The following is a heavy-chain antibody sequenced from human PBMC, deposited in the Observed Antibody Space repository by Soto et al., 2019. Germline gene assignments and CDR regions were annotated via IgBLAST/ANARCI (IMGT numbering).Heavy chain of an antibody. CDR2: IYYSGST. CDR1: GGSISSSSYY. D-gene: IGHD3-9*01. V-gene: IGHV4-39*01. Sequence: SETLSLTCTVPGGSISSSSYYWGWIRQPPGKGLEWIGSIYYSGSTYYNPSLKSRVTISVDTSKNQFSLKLSSVTAADTAVYYCASIYDIPNWFDPWGQGTLVTVSS. J-gene: IGHJ5*02. CDR3: ASIYDIPNWFDP.